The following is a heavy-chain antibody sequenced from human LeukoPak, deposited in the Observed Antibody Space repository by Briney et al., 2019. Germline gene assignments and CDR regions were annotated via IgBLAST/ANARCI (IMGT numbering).Heavy chain of an antibody. Sequence: AVSLTLSCAASGFTFSSYSMNWVRQAPGKGLEWVSSINSSSSYIHSAVSVRGRFTISIDNAKNSLFLQMNSLRDEDTAVYYCARDGWEDAFDIWGQGTMVTVFS. V-gene: IGHV3-21*01. CDR1: GFTFSSYS. J-gene: IGHJ3*02. CDR3: ARDGWEDAFDI. D-gene: IGHD1-26*01. CDR2: INSSSSYI.